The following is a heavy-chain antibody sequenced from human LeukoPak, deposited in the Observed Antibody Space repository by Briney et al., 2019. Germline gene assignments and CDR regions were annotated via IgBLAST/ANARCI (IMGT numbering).Heavy chain of an antibody. D-gene: IGHD1-1*01. Sequence: GGSLRLSCAASGFDFSDAYINWVRQAPGKGLEWVSSISGSNSYIFYADSVKGRFTVSRDNAKDSLYLQMNSLRAEDTAVYYCARALTTLTYEGYWGQGTLVTVSS. J-gene: IGHJ4*02. V-gene: IGHV3-21*01. CDR2: ISGSNSYI. CDR3: ARALTTLTYEGY. CDR1: GFDFSDAY.